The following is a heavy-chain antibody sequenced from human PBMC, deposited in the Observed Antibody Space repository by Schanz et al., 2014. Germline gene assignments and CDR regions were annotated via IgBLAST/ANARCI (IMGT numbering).Heavy chain of an antibody. J-gene: IGHJ6*02. CDR2: ISGSGGST. V-gene: IGHV3-23*04. CDR1: GFSVSSNF. Sequence: EVQLVESGGGLVQPGGSLRLSCAASGFSVSSNFMTWVRQAPGKGLEWVSGISGSGGSTYYADSVKGRFSIPRDNSKNTLYLQMNSLRAEDTAVYYCAKIRYDSSGYYLPYYGMDVWGQGTTVTVSS. CDR3: AKIRYDSSGYYLPYYGMDV. D-gene: IGHD3-22*01.